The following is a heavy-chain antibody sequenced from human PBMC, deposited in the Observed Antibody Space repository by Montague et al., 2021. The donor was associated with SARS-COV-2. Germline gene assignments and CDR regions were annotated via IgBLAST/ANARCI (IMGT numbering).Heavy chain of an antibody. CDR2: ISSSGSTI. CDR3: AREPRETGSDWYYDFWSGYSLPRGYYYYGMDV. Sequence: SLRLSCAASGFTFSSYEMNWVRQAPGNGLEWVSYISSSGSTIYYXDSXKGRFTIPRDNAKNSLYLQMNSLRAEDTAVYYCAREPRETGSDWYYDFWSGYSLPRGYYYYGMDVWGQGTTVTVSS. J-gene: IGHJ6*02. V-gene: IGHV3-48*03. CDR1: GFTFSSYE. D-gene: IGHD3-3*01.